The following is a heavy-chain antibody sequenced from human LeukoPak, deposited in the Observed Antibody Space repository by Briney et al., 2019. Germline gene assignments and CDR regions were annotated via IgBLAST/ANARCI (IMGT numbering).Heavy chain of an antibody. Sequence: GGSLRLSCAASGFTFSSYGMHWVRQAPGKGLEWVAVMYYDGISKYYADSVKGRFTISRDNSNNTLYLQMNSLRVEDTAVYYCARDYYCSGGSCLYFDYWGQGTLVTVSS. J-gene: IGHJ4*02. CDR2: MYYDGISK. V-gene: IGHV3-33*01. CDR1: GFTFSSYG. CDR3: ARDYYCSGGSCLYFDY. D-gene: IGHD2-15*01.